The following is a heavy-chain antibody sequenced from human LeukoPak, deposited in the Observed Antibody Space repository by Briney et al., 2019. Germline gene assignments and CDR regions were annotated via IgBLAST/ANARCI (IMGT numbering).Heavy chain of an antibody. D-gene: IGHD2-21*02. Sequence: ASVKVSCKASGYTFTGYYMHWVRQAPGQGLEWMGRINPNSGGTNYAQKFQGRVTMTRDTSISTAYMELSRLRSDDTAVYYCARVVVTAAPINWFDPWGQGTLVTVSS. J-gene: IGHJ5*02. CDR2: INPNSGGT. CDR3: ARVVVTAAPINWFDP. V-gene: IGHV1-2*06. CDR1: GYTFTGYY.